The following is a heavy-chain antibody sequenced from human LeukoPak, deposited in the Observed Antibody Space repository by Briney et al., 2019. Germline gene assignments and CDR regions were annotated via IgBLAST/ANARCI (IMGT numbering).Heavy chain of an antibody. V-gene: IGHV3-72*01. CDR3: ARVSSNYHFDF. CDR2: IRNRADSYTT. D-gene: IGHD1-26*01. J-gene: IGHJ4*02. Sequence: GGSLRLSCAASGFTFSDHYMDWVRQAPGKGLEWVGRIRNRADSYTTEYAASVKGRFTISRDESKNSLYLQMNSLKTEDTAVYYCARVSSNYHFDFWGQGTLVTVSS. CDR1: GFTFSDHY.